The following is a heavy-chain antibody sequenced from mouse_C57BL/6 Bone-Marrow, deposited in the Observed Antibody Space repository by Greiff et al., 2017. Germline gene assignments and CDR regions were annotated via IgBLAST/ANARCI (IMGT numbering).Heavy chain of an antibody. V-gene: IGHV5-15*01. Sequence: EVQLVESGGGLVQPGGSLKLSCAASGFTFSDYGMAWVRQAPRKGPEWVAFISNLAYSIYYADTVTGRFTISRENAKNTLYLEMSSRRSEDTAMYYCERHVGLRPFAYWGQGTLVTVSA. J-gene: IGHJ3*01. CDR3: ERHVGLRPFAY. D-gene: IGHD3-2*02. CDR2: ISNLAYSI. CDR1: GFTFSDYG.